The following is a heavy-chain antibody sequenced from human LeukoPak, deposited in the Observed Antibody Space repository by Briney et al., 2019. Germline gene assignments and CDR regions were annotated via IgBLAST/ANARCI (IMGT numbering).Heavy chain of an antibody. CDR3: ARDRALSGSYLYYFDY. CDR2: INPNSGGT. CDR1: GYTFTGYY. V-gene: IGHV1-2*02. D-gene: IGHD1-26*01. J-gene: IGHJ4*02. Sequence: ASVKVSCTASGYTFTGYYMHWVRQAPGQGLEWMGWINPNSGGTNYAQKFQGRVTMTRDTSISTAYMELSRLRSDDTAVYYCARDRALSGSYLYYFDYWGQGTLVTVSS.